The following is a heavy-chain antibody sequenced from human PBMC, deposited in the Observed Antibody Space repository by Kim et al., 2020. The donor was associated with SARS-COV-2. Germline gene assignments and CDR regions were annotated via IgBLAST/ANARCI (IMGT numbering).Heavy chain of an antibody. CDR3: ARDRVERVTYFSSFDY. CDR1: GFTFSSYA. V-gene: IGHV3-30*04. J-gene: IGHJ4*02. D-gene: IGHD1-26*01. CDR2: ISYGGSDK. Sequence: GGSLRLSCAASGFTFSSYAMHWVRQAPGKGLEWVAVISYGGSDKYYADSVKGRFTISRDSSKNTVYLQMNSLRTEDTAVYFCARDRVERVTYFSSFDYWGQGTLVTVSS.